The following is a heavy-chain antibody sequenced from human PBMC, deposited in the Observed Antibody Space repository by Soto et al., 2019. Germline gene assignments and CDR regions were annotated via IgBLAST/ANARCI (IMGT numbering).Heavy chain of an antibody. CDR3: ATRFCSGVSCVRMDS. Sequence: SETLSLTCAVSGGSISSNHWWTWVRQPPGQGLEWIGEMYHSGSTTYSPSLQSRVTISVDKSKNQFSLKLNSVTAADTAVYYCATRFCSGVSCVRMDSWGQGTLVTVSS. D-gene: IGHD2-15*01. CDR1: GGSISSNHW. V-gene: IGHV4-4*02. J-gene: IGHJ4*02. CDR2: MYHSGST.